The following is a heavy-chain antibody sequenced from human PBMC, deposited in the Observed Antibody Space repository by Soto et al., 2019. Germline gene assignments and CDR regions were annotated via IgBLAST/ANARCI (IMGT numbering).Heavy chain of an antibody. J-gene: IGHJ6*02. CDR1: GYTFTSYD. Sequence: GASVKVSCKASGYTFTSYDINWVRQATGQGLEWMGWMNPNSGNTGYAQKFQGRVTMTRNTSISTAYMELSSLRSEDTAVFYCASVNYDILTGYYRGPYYYYGMDVWGQGTTVTVS. CDR2: MNPNSGNT. CDR3: ASVNYDILTGYYRGPYYYYGMDV. D-gene: IGHD3-9*01. V-gene: IGHV1-8*01.